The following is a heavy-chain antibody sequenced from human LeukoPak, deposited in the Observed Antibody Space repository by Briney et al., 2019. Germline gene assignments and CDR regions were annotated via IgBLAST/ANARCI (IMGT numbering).Heavy chain of an antibody. V-gene: IGHV3-48*03. CDR1: GFTFSSYE. D-gene: IGHD2-8*01. Sequence: PXGSLRLSCAASGFTFSSYEMNWVRQAPGKGLEWVSYISSSGSTIYYADSVKGRFTISRDNAKNSLYLQMNSLRAEDTAVYYCARVLYCTNGVCYMEYYYYYGMDVWGQGTTVTVSS. CDR2: ISSSGSTI. CDR3: ARVLYCTNGVCYMEYYYYYGMDV. J-gene: IGHJ6*02.